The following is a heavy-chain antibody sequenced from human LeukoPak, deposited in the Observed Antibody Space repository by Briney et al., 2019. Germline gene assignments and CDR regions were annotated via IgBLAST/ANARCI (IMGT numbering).Heavy chain of an antibody. CDR2: ISGSGTSAI. J-gene: IGHJ4*02. Sequence: PGGSLRLSCAASGFTFSTYYISWIRQAPGKGLEWISYISGSGTSAIYYADSVQGRFTISRDNAKNSVYLQMNNLRDEDTAVYYCARAVKCDYWGQGVLVTVSS. CDR3: ARAVKCDY. V-gene: IGHV3-11*04. CDR1: GFTFSTYY.